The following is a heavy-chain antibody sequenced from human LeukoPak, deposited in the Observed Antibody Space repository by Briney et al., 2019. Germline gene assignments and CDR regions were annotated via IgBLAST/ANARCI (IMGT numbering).Heavy chain of an antibody. CDR1: GFTFSSYA. CDR3: AKDHSRSGYYPY. D-gene: IGHD3-3*01. CDR2: ISGSGGST. V-gene: IGHV3-23*01. Sequence: PGGSLRLSCAASGFTFSSYAMSWVRQAPGKGLEWVSAISGSGGSTYYADSVKGRFTISRDNSKNTLYPQMNSLRAEDTAVYYCAKDHSRSGYYPYWGQGTLVTVSS. J-gene: IGHJ4*02.